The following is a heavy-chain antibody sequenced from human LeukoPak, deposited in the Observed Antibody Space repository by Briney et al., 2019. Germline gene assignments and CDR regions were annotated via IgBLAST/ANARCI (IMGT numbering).Heavy chain of an antibody. D-gene: IGHD3-9*01. CDR2: ISAYNGNT. Sequence: ASVKVSWKASGYTFTSYGISWVRQAPGQGLEWMGWISAYNGNTNYAQKLQGRVTMTTDTSTSTAYMELRSLRSDDTAVYYCARSGNILTGYYKARFDYWGQGTLVTVSS. CDR3: ARSGNILTGYYKARFDY. CDR1: GYTFTSYG. J-gene: IGHJ4*02. V-gene: IGHV1-18*01.